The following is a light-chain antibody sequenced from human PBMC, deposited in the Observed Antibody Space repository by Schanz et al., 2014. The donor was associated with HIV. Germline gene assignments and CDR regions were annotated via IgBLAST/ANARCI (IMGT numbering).Light chain of an antibody. CDR1: QSVSNN. Sequence: EIVLTQSPATLSLSPGERATLSCRASQSVSNNFAWYQQKPGQAPRLLIHITSTRATGIPDRFSGSGSGTEFTLTISSLQSEDFAVYYCHQYHNWPYTFGQGTKLELK. V-gene: IGKV3-15*01. CDR2: ITS. CDR3: HQYHNWPYT. J-gene: IGKJ2*01.